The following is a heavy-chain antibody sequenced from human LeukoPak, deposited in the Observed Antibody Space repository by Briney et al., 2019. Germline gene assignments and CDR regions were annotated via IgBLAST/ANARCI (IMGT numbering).Heavy chain of an antibody. J-gene: IGHJ4*02. V-gene: IGHV4-59*01. CDR1: GGSISSYY. Sequence: KPSETLSLTCTVSGGSISSYYWSWIRQPPGKGLEWIGYIYYSGSTNYNPSLKSRVTISVDTSKNQFSLKLSSVTVADTAVYYCARDSSYGGIDYWGQGTLVTVSS. D-gene: IGHD4-23*01. CDR2: IYYSGST. CDR3: ARDSSYGGIDY.